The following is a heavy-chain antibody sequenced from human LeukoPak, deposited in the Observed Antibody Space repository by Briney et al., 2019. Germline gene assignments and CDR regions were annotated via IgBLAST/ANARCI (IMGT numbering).Heavy chain of an antibody. D-gene: IGHD1-7*01. V-gene: IGHV4-4*09. CDR2: IYINGDT. CDR3: AKTARTFAS. J-gene: IGHJ5*02. CDR1: GDSISSFY. Sequence: SDTLSLTCTVSGDSISSFYWSWIRQAPGKGLECIGFIYINGDTSYNPSLKGRATLSLDTSKNQFSLRLTSVTAADTAVYYCAKTARTFASWGPGTLVTVSS.